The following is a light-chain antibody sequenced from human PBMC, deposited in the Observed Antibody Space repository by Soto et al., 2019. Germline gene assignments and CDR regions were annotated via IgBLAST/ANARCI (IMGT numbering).Light chain of an antibody. CDR3: QQYDNLPLT. CDR1: QDISNY. J-gene: IGKJ4*01. V-gene: IGKV1-33*01. CDR2: DAS. Sequence: DIQMTQSPSSLSASVGDRVTITCQASQDISNYLNWYQQKPGKAPKILIYDASNLKTGVPSRFSGSGSETDFPLTSSSLQPEDIATYYCQQYDNLPLTFGGGTKVEIK.